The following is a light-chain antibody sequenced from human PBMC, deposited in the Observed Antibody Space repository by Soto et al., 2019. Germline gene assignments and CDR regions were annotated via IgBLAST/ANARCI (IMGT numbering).Light chain of an antibody. CDR2: AAS. V-gene: IGKV1-8*01. Sequence: ILMTQSPSSLSASTGDRVTISCRASQGISSYLAWYQKKPGKAPKLLIYAASTLQSGVPSRFSGRGSGTDFTLTISCLHSEDFATYYWQQYYSYPRAFGQGTKVEIK. J-gene: IGKJ1*01. CDR1: QGISSY. CDR3: QQYYSYPRA.